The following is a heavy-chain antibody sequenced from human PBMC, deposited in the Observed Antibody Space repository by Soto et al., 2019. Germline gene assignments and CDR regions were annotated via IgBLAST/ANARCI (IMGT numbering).Heavy chain of an antibody. Sequence: GESLKISCAASGFTFSSYAMSWVRQAPGKGLEWVSAISGSGGSTYYADSVKGRFTISRDNSKNTLYLQMNSLRAEDTAVYYCAKPRAIGAPHFDYWGQGTLVTVSS. CDR2: ISGSGGST. J-gene: IGHJ4*02. CDR1: GFTFSSYA. V-gene: IGHV3-23*01. CDR3: AKPRAIGAPHFDY.